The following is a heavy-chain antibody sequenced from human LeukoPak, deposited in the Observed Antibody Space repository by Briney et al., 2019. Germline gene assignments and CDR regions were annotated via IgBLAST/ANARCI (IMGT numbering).Heavy chain of an antibody. CDR2: IYTSGNT. D-gene: IGHD1-26*01. V-gene: IGHV4-61*02. CDR1: GGSFSSGSYY. Sequence: SETLSLTCTVSGGSFSSGSYYWSWIRQPAGKGLEWIGRIYTSGNTNYNPSLKSRVTISVDTSKNQFSLKLSSVTAADTAVYYCARVRGSSGSYEYYHYMDVWGKGTTVTISS. CDR3: ARVRGSSGSYEYYHYMDV. J-gene: IGHJ6*03.